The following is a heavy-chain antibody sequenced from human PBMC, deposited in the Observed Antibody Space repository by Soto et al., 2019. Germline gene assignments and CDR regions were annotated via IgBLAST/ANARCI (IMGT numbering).Heavy chain of an antibody. Sequence: GGSLRLSCAASGFTFSSYAMSWVRQAPGKGLEWVSAISVSGGSTYYADAVKGRFTISRDNSKNTLYLQMNSLRAEDTAVYYCAKDLTYYYDSSATGFDYWGQGTLVTVSS. V-gene: IGHV3-23*01. J-gene: IGHJ4*02. D-gene: IGHD3-22*01. CDR2: ISVSGGST. CDR1: GFTFSSYA. CDR3: AKDLTYYYDSSATGFDY.